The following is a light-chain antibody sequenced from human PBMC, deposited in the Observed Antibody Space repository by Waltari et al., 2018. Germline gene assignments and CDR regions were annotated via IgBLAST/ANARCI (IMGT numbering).Light chain of an antibody. V-gene: IGLV2-8*01. CDR1: SSDVGGYHY. Sequence: QSALTQTPSASGSPGQSVTISCTGTSSDVGGYHYVSWYQPHPGKAPKLMIYEVARRPSGVPDRFSGSKSGNTASLTVSGLQAEDEADYYCSSYAGSKNYVFGTGTKVTVL. CDR2: EVA. CDR3: SSYAGSKNYV. J-gene: IGLJ1*01.